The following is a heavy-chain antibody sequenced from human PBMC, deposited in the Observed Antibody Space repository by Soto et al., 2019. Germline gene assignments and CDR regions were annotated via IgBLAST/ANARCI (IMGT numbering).Heavy chain of an antibody. J-gene: IGHJ5*02. V-gene: IGHV3-23*01. Sequence: GGSLRLSCAAYGFTFSSYAMSWVRQAPGKGLEWVSAISGSGGSTYYADSVKGRFTISRDNSKNTLYLQMNSLRAEDTAVYYCAKDQNVNYYDFWSGYPSNWFDPWGQGTLVTVSS. CDR1: GFTFSSYA. CDR2: ISGSGGST. D-gene: IGHD3-3*01. CDR3: AKDQNVNYYDFWSGYPSNWFDP.